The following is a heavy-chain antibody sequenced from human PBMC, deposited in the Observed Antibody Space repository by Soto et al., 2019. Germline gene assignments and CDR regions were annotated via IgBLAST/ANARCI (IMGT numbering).Heavy chain of an antibody. V-gene: IGHV1-2*04. Sequence: GASVKVSCKASGYTFTGYYMHWVRQAPGQGHERMGWINPNSGGTNYAQKFQGWVTMTRDTSISTAYMELSRLRSDDTAVYYCARGRDYYGSGSYSHGMDVWGQGTTVTVSS. CDR3: ARGRDYYGSGSYSHGMDV. CDR2: INPNSGGT. D-gene: IGHD3-10*01. CDR1: GYTFTGYY. J-gene: IGHJ6*02.